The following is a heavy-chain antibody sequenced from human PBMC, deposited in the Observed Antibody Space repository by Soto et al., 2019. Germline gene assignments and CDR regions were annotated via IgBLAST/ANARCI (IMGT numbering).Heavy chain of an antibody. J-gene: IGHJ4*02. Sequence: ASETLSLTCTVSGGSISSYYWSWIRQPAGKGLEWIGRIYTSGSTNYNPSLKSRVTMSVDTSKNQFSLKLSSVTAADTAVYYCARESEAVSAGYSSGWYLYWGQGTLVTVSS. CDR3: ARESEAVSAGYSSGWYLY. CDR2: IYTSGST. CDR1: GGSISSYY. V-gene: IGHV4-4*07. D-gene: IGHD6-19*01.